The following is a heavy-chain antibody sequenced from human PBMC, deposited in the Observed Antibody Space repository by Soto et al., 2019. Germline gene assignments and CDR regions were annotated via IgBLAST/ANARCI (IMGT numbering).Heavy chain of an antibody. J-gene: IGHJ4*02. Sequence: PGGSLRLSCAASGFTFSSYSMNWVRQAPGKGLEWVSSISSSSSYIYYADSVKGRFTISRDNAKNSLYLQMNSLRAEDTAVYYCARDPDVLYSGYDQHYWGKGTLVTVSS. CDR2: ISSSSSYI. V-gene: IGHV3-21*01. D-gene: IGHD5-12*01. CDR1: GFTFSSYS. CDR3: ARDPDVLYSGYDQHY.